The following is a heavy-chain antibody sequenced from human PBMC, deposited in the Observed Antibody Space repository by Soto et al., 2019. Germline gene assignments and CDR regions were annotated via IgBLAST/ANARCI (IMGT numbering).Heavy chain of an antibody. CDR2: IIPVFEKA. CDR3: ARGAATKIVVVMCGPLEL. J-gene: IGHJ3*01. CDR1: GATLDTFINFG. D-gene: IGHD3-22*01. Sequence: QVQLVQSGAEVKRPGSSVKVSCKASGATLDTFINFGITWVRRAPGQGVEWMGGIIPVFEKAHYEQEFRGRLTMSADESTRTAYMELSGLRAEETADYYCARGAATKIVVVMCGPLELWGEGTVVTVSS. V-gene: IGHV1-69*12.